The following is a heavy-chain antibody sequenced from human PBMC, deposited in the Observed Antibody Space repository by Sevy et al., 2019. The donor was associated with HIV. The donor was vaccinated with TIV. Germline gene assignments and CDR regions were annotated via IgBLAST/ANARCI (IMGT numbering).Heavy chain of an antibody. J-gene: IGHJ4*02. Sequence: ASVKVSCKASGYTFTSYGISWVRQAPGQGLEWMGWISAYNGNTNYAQKLQGRVTMTTDTSTSTAYMELRSLRSDDTAVYYWARDLIVGQTAPFDYWGQGTLVTVSS. CDR1: GYTFTSYG. V-gene: IGHV1-18*01. D-gene: IGHD2-15*01. CDR3: ARDLIVGQTAPFDY. CDR2: ISAYNGNT.